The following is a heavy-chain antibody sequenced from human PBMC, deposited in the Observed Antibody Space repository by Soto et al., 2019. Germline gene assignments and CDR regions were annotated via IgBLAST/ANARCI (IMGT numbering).Heavy chain of an antibody. CDR2: IYSGGST. CDR3: ARAQHSYSFFSLEDRRENYSSFDP. J-gene: IGHJ5*02. D-gene: IGHD3-3*02. V-gene: IGHV3-66*01. Sequence: GKGLECVSVIYSGGSTFYADSVKGRFTISRDNSKNTLYLQMNSLRAEDTAVYYCARAQHSYSFFSLEDRRENYSSFDPW.